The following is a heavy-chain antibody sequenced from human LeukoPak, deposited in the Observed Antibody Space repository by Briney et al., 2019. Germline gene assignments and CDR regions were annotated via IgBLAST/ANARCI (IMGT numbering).Heavy chain of an antibody. CDR3: ARVHPSTNSYYDYGMDV. CDR1: GGSISTYY. Sequence: SETLSLTCTVSGGSISTYYWSWLRQPPGKGLEWIGYIYYTGSANYNPSLESRVIISIDTSKNQFSLKLNFVTAADTAVYYCARVHPSTNSYYDYGMDVWGQGTTVTVSS. V-gene: IGHV4-59*01. CDR2: IYYTGSA. D-gene: IGHD4-23*01. J-gene: IGHJ6*02.